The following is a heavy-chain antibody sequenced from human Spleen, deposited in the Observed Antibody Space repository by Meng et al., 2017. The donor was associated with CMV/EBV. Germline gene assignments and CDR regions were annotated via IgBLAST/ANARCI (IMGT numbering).Heavy chain of an antibody. CDR3: AGFGVTITNGLDV. CDR1: GFTFSSYE. J-gene: IGHJ6*02. CDR2: IGSSGSIV. D-gene: IGHD3-3*01. Sequence: GGSLRLSCAASGFTFSSYEMIWVRQAPGKGLEWVSYIGSSGSIVHYADSLKGRFTISRDNGKNTLYLHISSLRVEDTAVYYCAGFGVTITNGLDVWGQGTTVTVSS. V-gene: IGHV3-48*03.